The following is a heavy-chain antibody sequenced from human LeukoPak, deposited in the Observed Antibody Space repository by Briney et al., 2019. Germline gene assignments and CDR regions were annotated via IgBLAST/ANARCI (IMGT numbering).Heavy chain of an antibody. CDR3: ARDPGGGPTHGY. CDR1: GFTVGNNY. D-gene: IGHD1-26*01. CDR2: IYSDGST. J-gene: IGHJ4*02. Sequence: PGGSLRISCAASGFTVGNNYMSWVRQAPGKGLEWVSVIYSDGSTYYANSVKARFTISRDNSKNTLNLQMNSLRADDTAVYYCARDPGGGPTHGYWGQGTLVTVSS. V-gene: IGHV3-66*02.